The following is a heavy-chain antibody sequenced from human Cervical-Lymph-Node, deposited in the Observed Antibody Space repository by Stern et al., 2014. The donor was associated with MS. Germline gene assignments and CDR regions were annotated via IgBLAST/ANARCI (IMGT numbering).Heavy chain of an antibody. V-gene: IGHV3-33*01. CDR3: ARDMGSSWLLDY. CDR1: KFTFRIHG. CDR2: IWYDENSK. J-gene: IGHJ4*02. D-gene: IGHD6-13*01. Sequence: VQLVESGGGVVQPGRSLRLSCAASKFTFRIHGMHWVRQPPGKGLEWVAVIWYDENSKYYTDSVKGRFTISRDNSKNTVYLQMNRLRAEDTAVYYCARDMGSSWLLDYGGQGILVTVSS.